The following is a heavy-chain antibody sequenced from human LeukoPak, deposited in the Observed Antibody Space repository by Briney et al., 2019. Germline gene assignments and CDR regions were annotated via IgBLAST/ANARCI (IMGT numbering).Heavy chain of an antibody. CDR3: ARDPPAYCGGDCAAGMDG. CDR2: ISSSSSTI. Sequence: GGSLRLSCAASGFTFSSYSMNWVRQAPGKGLEWVSYISSSSSTIYYADSVKGRFTISRDNAKNSLYLQMNSLRAEDTAVYYCARDPPAYCGGDCAAGMDGWGKGTTVTVSS. D-gene: IGHD2-21*01. J-gene: IGHJ6*04. V-gene: IGHV3-48*01. CDR1: GFTFSSYS.